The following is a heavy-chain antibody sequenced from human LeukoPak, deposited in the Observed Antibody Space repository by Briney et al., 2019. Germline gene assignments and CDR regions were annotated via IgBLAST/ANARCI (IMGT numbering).Heavy chain of an antibody. D-gene: IGHD6-19*01. V-gene: IGHV1-24*01. CDR2: FDPEDGET. CDR3: DTSVIAVAGTDY. Sequence: GASVKVSCKVSGYTLTELSMHWVRQAPGKGLEWMGGFDPEDGETIYAQKFQGRVTMSEDTSTDTAYMELSSLISEDTAVYYCDTSVIAVAGTDYWGQGTLVTVSS. CDR1: GYTLTELS. J-gene: IGHJ4*02.